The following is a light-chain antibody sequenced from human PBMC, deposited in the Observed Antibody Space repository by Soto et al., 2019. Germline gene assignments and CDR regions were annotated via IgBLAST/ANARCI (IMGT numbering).Light chain of an antibody. CDR2: GNS. Sequence: QSVLTQPPSVSGAPGQRVPISCTGSSSNIGAGYDVHWYQQLPGTAPKLLIHGNSNRPSGVPDRFSGSKSGTSASLAITGLQAEDEADYYCQSYDSSLSGFYVFGTGTKVTVL. V-gene: IGLV1-40*01. CDR1: SSNIGAGYD. J-gene: IGLJ1*01. CDR3: QSYDSSLSGFYV.